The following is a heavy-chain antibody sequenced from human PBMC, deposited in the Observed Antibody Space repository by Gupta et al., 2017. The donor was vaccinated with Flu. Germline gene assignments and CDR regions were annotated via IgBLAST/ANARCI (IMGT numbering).Heavy chain of an antibody. D-gene: IGHD3-10*01. J-gene: IGHJ6*02. V-gene: IGHV1-8*01. Sequence: QVQLVQSGADIKKPGASVKVSCRTSGYTFTNYDINWVRQAPGQGLEWMGWMNPRIGNTGYAQKFQGRVSMTWNTSTTTGYMELSGLRSEDTAVYFCARANRGMYFWGQGTTVTVS. CDR2: MNPRIGNT. CDR1: GYTFTNYD. CDR3: ARANRGMYF.